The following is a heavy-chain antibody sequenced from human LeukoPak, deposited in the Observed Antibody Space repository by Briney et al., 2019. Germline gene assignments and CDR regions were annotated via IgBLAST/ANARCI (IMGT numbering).Heavy chain of an antibody. J-gene: IGHJ4*02. Sequence: PSETLPLTCTVSGGSINSQYWSWIRQPAGKGLEWIGRMYTNGESDYNPSLKSRVTMSVDTSKKQFSLKLNSMTAADTAVYYCARGYYGGAVDSWGQGILVIVSS. CDR2: MYTNGES. D-gene: IGHD3-16*01. V-gene: IGHV4-4*07. CDR1: GGSINSQY. CDR3: ARGYYGGAVDS.